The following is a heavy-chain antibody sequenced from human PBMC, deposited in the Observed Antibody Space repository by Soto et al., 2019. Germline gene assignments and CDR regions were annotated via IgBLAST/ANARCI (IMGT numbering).Heavy chain of an antibody. Sequence: EVQLVESGGGLVQPGGSLRLSCAASGFTFSSYWMSWVRQAPGKGLEWVANINQDGSEKYYVDSVKGRFTISRDNAENSLYLQMNSLRAEDTAVYYCAKDPLEYSSGPYYYGMDVWGQGTTVTVSS. J-gene: IGHJ6*02. CDR1: GFTFSSYW. D-gene: IGHD6-19*01. CDR2: INQDGSEK. CDR3: AKDPLEYSSGPYYYGMDV. V-gene: IGHV3-7*01.